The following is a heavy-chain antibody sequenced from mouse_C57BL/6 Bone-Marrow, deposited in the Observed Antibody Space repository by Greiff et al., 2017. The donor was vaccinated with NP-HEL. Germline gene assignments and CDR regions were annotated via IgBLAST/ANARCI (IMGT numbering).Heavy chain of an antibody. Sequence: DVHLVESGGGLVKPGGSLKLSCAASGFTFSSYAMSWVRQTPEKRLEWVATISDGGSYTYYPDNVKGRFTISRDNAKNNLYLQMSHLKSEDTAMYYCARYDYAGDYYAMDYWGQGTSVTVSS. D-gene: IGHD2-4*01. J-gene: IGHJ4*01. CDR3: ARYDYAGDYYAMDY. CDR2: ISDGGSYT. CDR1: GFTFSSYA. V-gene: IGHV5-4*01.